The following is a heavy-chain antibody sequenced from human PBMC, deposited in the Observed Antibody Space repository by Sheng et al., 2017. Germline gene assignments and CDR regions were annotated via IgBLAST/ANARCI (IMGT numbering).Heavy chain of an antibody. J-gene: IGHJ4*02. V-gene: IGHV3-48*03. CDR3: ARDGGSGGGTVFDF. Sequence: EVQLVESGGGLEQPGGSLRLSCAVSGFSLSSYGMNWVRQAPGKGLEWVSYISSSGTIIFYTDSVKGRFTISRDNAMHSLYLQMNSLRAEDTAIYYCARDGGSGGGTVFDFWGQGTLVTVS. CDR1: GFSLSSYG. CDR2: ISSSGTII. D-gene: IGHD2-15*01.